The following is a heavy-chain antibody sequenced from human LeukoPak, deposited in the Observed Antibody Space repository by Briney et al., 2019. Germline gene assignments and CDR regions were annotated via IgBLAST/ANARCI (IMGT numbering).Heavy chain of an antibody. Sequence: ASVKVSCKASGGTFSSYAISWVRQAPGQGLEWMGGIIPIFGTANYAQKFQGRVTITADESTSTAYMELSSLRSEDTAVYYCARDGDGLLWFGELVPLEQERYYYYYGMDVWGQGTTVTVSS. J-gene: IGHJ6*02. D-gene: IGHD3-10*01. CDR2: IIPIFGTA. V-gene: IGHV1-69*13. CDR3: ARDGDGLLWFGELVPLEQERYYYYYGMDV. CDR1: GGTFSSYA.